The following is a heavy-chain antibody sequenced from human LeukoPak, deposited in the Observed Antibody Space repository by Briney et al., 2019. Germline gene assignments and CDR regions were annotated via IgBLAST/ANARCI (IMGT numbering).Heavy chain of an antibody. V-gene: IGHV3-21*01. CDR2: ISSSSSYI. CDR1: GFTFSSYS. CDR3: ARDLRSGYDLAYFDY. Sequence: GGSLRLSCAASGFTFSSYSMNWVRQAPGKGLEWVSSISSSSSYIYYADSVKGRFTISRDNAKNSLYLQMNSLRAEDTAVYYCARDLRSGYDLAYFDYWGRGTLVTVSS. J-gene: IGHJ4*02. D-gene: IGHD5-12*01.